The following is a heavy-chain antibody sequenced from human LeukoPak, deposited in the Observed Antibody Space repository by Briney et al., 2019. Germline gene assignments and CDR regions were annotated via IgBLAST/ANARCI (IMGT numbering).Heavy chain of an antibody. D-gene: IGHD6-19*01. Sequence: SVKVSCKASGGTFSSYAISWVRQAPRQGLEWMGRIIPIFGTANYAQKFQGRVTITTDESTSTAYMELSSLRSEDTAVYYCARGISSGWTDYYYYYMDVWGKGTTVTVFS. CDR2: IIPIFGTA. V-gene: IGHV1-69*05. CDR1: GGTFSSYA. CDR3: ARGISSGWTDYYYYYMDV. J-gene: IGHJ6*03.